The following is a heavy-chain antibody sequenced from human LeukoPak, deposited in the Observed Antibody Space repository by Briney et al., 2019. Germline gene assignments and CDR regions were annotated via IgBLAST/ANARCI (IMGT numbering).Heavy chain of an antibody. CDR3: ARGSNRDLSGIAVAGNFDY. CDR2: INHSGST. V-gene: IGHV4-34*01. D-gene: IGHD6-19*01. Sequence: SETLSLTCAVYGGSFSGYYWSWIRQPPGKGLEWIGEINHSGSTNYNPSLKSRVTISVDTSKNQFSLKLSSVTAADTAVYYCARGSNRDLSGIAVAGNFDYWGQGTLVTVSS. J-gene: IGHJ4*02. CDR1: GGSFSGYY.